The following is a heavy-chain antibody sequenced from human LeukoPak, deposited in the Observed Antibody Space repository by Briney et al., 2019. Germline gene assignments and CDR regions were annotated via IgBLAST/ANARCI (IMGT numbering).Heavy chain of an antibody. Sequence: GRSLRLSCAASGFTFSSYAMHWVRQAPGKGLEWVAVISYDGSNKYYADSVKGRFTISRDNSKNTLYLQMNSLRAEDTAVYYCARGGVSIVEDFGYWGQGTLVTVSS. D-gene: IGHD3-22*01. J-gene: IGHJ4*02. CDR1: GFTFSSYA. CDR3: ARGGVSIVEDFGY. CDR2: ISYDGSNK. V-gene: IGHV3-30*04.